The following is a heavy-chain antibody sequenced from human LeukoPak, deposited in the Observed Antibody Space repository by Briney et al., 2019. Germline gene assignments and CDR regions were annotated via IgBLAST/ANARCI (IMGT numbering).Heavy chain of an antibody. D-gene: IGHD3-10*01. J-gene: IGHJ4*02. Sequence: PGRSLRLSCAASGFTFSSYGMHWVRQAPGKGLEWVAVISYDGSNKYYADSVKGRFTISRDNSKNTLYLQMNSLRAEDTAVYYCAKPAWEIWFGETGGYWGQGTLVTVSS. CDR3: AKPAWEIWFGETGGY. V-gene: IGHV3-30*18. CDR2: ISYDGSNK. CDR1: GFTFSSYG.